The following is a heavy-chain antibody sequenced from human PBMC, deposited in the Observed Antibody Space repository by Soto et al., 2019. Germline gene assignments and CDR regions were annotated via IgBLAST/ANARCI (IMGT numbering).Heavy chain of an antibody. CDR1: GFSLSTSGVG. Sequence: QITLKESGPTLVKPTQTLMLTCTFSGFSLSTSGVGVGWIRQPPGKALEWLAVIYWDDSYHYSPSLRSRLTITTDTSKNQVVLTMTTMDPVDTATYYCAHKGYGDYPLDYWGQGTLVTVSS. CDR2: IYWDDSY. D-gene: IGHD4-17*01. CDR3: AHKGYGDYPLDY. J-gene: IGHJ4*02. V-gene: IGHV2-5*02.